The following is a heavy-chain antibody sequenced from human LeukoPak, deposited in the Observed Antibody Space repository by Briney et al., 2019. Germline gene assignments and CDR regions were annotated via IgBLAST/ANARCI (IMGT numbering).Heavy chain of an antibody. CDR3: ARVNTMVRGAMPDY. D-gene: IGHD3-10*01. CDR2: IYYSGST. V-gene: IGHV4-31*03. J-gene: IGHJ4*02. CDR1: GGSISSGGYY. Sequence: SETLSLTCTVSGGSISSGGYYWSWIRQHPGKGLEWIGYIYYSGSTYYNPSLKSRVTISLDTSKNKFSLKLSSVTAADTAVYYCARVNTMVRGAMPDYWGQGTLVTVSS.